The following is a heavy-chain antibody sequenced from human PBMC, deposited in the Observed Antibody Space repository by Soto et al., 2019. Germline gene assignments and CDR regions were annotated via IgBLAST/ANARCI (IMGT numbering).Heavy chain of an antibody. CDR2: VFHSATT. V-gene: IGHV4-59*12. J-gene: IGHJ4*02. Sequence: QVHLQESGPGLVKPSETLTLTCTVSGDSFSDYYWNWIRQALGKGLEWIGFVFHSATTSYNPSLKTRVAISDDTSKKQFFLRLTSLTAADTAIYYCARGHFSSGWPIDHWGQGILVTVSS. CDR3: ARGHFSSGWPIDH. CDR1: GDSFSDYY. D-gene: IGHD3-22*01.